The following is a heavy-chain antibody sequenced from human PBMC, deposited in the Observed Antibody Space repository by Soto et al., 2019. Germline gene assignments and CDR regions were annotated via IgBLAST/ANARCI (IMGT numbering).Heavy chain of an antibody. CDR1: GFSFAGYA. CDR2: ISGSGGST. CDR3: AKSGSMVVLPPVSTPYNWFDP. D-gene: IGHD2-15*01. Sequence: PSETLSLSCAASGFSFAGYAMTWVRQAPGKGLVWVSTISGSGGSTYYADSVKGRFTVSRDNSKSTLYLQMNSLRAEDTAVYYCAKSGSMVVLPPVSTPYNWFDPWGQGTLVTVSS. V-gene: IGHV3-23*01. J-gene: IGHJ5*02.